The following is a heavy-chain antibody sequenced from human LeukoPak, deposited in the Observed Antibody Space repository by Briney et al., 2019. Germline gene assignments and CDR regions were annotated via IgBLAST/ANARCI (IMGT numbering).Heavy chain of an antibody. CDR2: INHSGST. CDR3: ARGRGYSFMYYFDY. D-gene: IGHD5-18*01. CDR1: GGSFSGYY. J-gene: IGHJ4*02. Sequence: SETLSLTCAVYGGSFSGYYWSWIRQPPGKGLEWIGEINHSGSTNYNPSLKSRVTISVGTSKNQFSLKLSSVTAADTAVYYCARGRGYSFMYYFDYWGQGTLVTVSS. V-gene: IGHV4-34*01.